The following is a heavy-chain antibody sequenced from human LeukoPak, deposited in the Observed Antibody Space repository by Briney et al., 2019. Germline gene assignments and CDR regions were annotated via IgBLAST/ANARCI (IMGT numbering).Heavy chain of an antibody. CDR3: ARDNPMIGAFDI. CDR1: GGFISNSNSH. D-gene: IGHD3-22*01. J-gene: IGHJ3*02. Sequence: SETLSLTCTVSGGFISNSNSHWGWIRQPPGKGLEWVGTIYYSGSTYYKSSLKSRVTISVDTSKNQFSLKLSSLTAADTAVYYCARDNPMIGAFDIWGQGTMVTVSS. CDR2: IYYSGST. V-gene: IGHV4-39*07.